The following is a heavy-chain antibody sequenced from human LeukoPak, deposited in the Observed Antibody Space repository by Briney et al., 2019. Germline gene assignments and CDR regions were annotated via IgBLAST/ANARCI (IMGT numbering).Heavy chain of an antibody. J-gene: IGHJ4*02. CDR1: GFTFSTYA. V-gene: IGHV3-23*01. Sequence: GGSLRLSCAASGFTFSTYAMAWVRQAPGKGLEWVSVISGSGGSTYYADSVKGRFTLSRDNSKNTLYLQMNSLRAEDTAVYYCAISIGGVVVVAADYWGQGTLVTVSS. D-gene: IGHD2-15*01. CDR3: AISIGGVVVVAADY. CDR2: ISGSGGST.